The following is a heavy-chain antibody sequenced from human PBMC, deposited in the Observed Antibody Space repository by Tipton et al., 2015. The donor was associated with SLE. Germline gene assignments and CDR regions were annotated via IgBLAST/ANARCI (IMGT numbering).Heavy chain of an antibody. CDR2: INHSGST. D-gene: IGHD6-25*01. CDR3: ARDPGATGGAFDI. Sequence: TLSLTCAVYGGSFSGYYWSWIRQPPGKGLEWIGEINHSGSTNYNPSLKSRVTISVDTSKNQFSLKLSSVTAADTAVYYCARDPGATGGAFDIWGQGTMVTVSS. V-gene: IGHV4-34*01. CDR1: GGSFSGYY. J-gene: IGHJ3*02.